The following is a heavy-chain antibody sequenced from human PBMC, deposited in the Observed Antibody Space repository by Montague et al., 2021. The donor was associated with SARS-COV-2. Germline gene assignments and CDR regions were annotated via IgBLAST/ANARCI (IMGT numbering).Heavy chain of an antibody. CDR1: GLSVTTSGLC. CDR3: ARIFPPPHLGGGPDWYFDI. J-gene: IGHJ2*01. CDR2: IDWDNDE. V-gene: IGHV2-70*01. Sequence: PALVKPTQTLTLTCTLSGLSVTTSGLCVGWIRQPPGKALEWLALIDWDNDEYYRPSLRTRLTISKDTSKNQVVLTMTNMDPADTATFFCARIFPPPHLGGGPDWYFDIWGRGTLVTISS. D-gene: IGHD3-16*01.